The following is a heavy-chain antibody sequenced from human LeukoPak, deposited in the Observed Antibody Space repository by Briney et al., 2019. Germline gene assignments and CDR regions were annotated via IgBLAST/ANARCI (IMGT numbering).Heavy chain of an antibody. J-gene: IGHJ4*02. Sequence: GGSLRLSCAASGLTFSNYAMSWVRQAPGKGLEWVSSISSSSSYIYYADSVKGRFTISRDNAKNSLYLQMNSLRAEDTAVYYCARDRDGYLDYWGQGTLVTVSS. CDR1: GLTFSNYA. CDR2: ISSSSSYI. D-gene: IGHD5-24*01. V-gene: IGHV3-21*01. CDR3: ARDRDGYLDY.